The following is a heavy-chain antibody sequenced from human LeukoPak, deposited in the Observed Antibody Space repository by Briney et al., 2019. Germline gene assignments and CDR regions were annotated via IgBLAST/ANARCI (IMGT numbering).Heavy chain of an antibody. J-gene: IGHJ4*02. CDR2: IKSKSDGGTT. CDR1: GFTLSPFSNAW. Sequence: GGSLRLSCAAPGFTLSPFSNAWMSWVRQAPGKGLEWVGRIKSKSDGGTTDFAAPVKGRFTMSRDDSENTVSLQMNSLKIEDTAVYFCTQGVAKAYSWGQGTLVTVSS. D-gene: IGHD5-12*01. CDR3: TQGVAKAYS. V-gene: IGHV3-15*01.